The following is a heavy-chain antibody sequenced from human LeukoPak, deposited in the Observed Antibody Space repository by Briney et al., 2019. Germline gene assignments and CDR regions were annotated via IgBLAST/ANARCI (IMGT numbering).Heavy chain of an antibody. D-gene: IGHD3-16*01. CDR2: ISAYNGNT. V-gene: IGHV1-18*01. CDR1: GYTFNRYG. CDR3: ARVITGGGGDCAFDI. J-gene: IGHJ3*02. Sequence: ASVKVSCKASGYTFNRYGLNWLRQAPGQGLEWMGWISAYNGNTNYAQKLQGRVTMTTDTSTSTAYMELGSLRSDDTAVYYCARVITGGGGDCAFDIWGQGTMVTVSS.